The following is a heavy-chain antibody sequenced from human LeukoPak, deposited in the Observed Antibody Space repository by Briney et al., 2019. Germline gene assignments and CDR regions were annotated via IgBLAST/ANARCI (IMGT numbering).Heavy chain of an antibody. CDR2: ISGDGGST. V-gene: IGHV3-43*02. CDR1: GFTFDDYA. J-gene: IGHJ4*02. Sequence: PGGSLRLSCAASGFTFDDYAMHWVVQAPGKGLEGVSLISGDGGSTYYADSVKGRFTISRDNSKNSLYLQMNGLRTEDTALYYCAKDMGVFFDYWGQGTLVTVSS. CDR3: AKDMGVFFDY.